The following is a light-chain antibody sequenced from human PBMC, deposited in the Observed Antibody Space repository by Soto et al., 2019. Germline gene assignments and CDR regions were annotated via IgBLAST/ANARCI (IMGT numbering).Light chain of an antibody. CDR2: RAS. CDR3: YQYNNWART. Sequence: EIVMTQSPATLSVSPGERATLSCRASQSISSNLALYQQKPGQAPRLLIYRASTRATGIPARFSGSGSGTEFRLPISSLQSEDFAVYYLYQYNNWARTFGQGTKVDIK. V-gene: IGKV3-15*01. J-gene: IGKJ1*01. CDR1: QSISSN.